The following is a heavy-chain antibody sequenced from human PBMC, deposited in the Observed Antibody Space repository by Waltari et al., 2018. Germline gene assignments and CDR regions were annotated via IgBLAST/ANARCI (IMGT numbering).Heavy chain of an antibody. Sequence: QVQLQQWGAGLLKPSETLSLTCAVYGGSFSGYYWSWIRQPPGKGLEWIGEINHSGSTNYNPSLNSRVTISVDTSKNQFSLKLSSVTAADTAVYYCARGPHGLELRGAFDYWGQGTLVTVSS. V-gene: IGHV4-34*01. J-gene: IGHJ4*02. D-gene: IGHD1-7*01. CDR2: INHSGST. CDR3: ARGPHGLELRGAFDY. CDR1: GGSFSGYY.